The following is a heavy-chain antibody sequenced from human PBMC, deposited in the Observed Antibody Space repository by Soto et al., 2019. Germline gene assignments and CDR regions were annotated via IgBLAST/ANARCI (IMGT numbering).Heavy chain of an antibody. CDR3: AREGDDFLTGTPIVNYYYYGMDV. V-gene: IGHV6-1*01. CDR1: GDSVSSNSAA. CDR2: TYYRSKWYN. Sequence: SQTLSLTCAISGDSVSSNSAAWNWIRQSPSRGLEWLGRTYYRSKWYNDYAVSVKSRITINPDTSKNQFSLQLNSVTPEDTAVYYCAREGDDFLTGTPIVNYYYYGMDVWGQGTTVTVSS. J-gene: IGHJ6*02. D-gene: IGHD3-9*01.